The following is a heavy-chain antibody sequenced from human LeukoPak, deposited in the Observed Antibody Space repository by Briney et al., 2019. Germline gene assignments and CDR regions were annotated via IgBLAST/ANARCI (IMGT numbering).Heavy chain of an antibody. CDR3: ARGIGSYSDY. D-gene: IGHD1-26*01. J-gene: IGHJ4*02. V-gene: IGHV3-21*01. CDR2: ISSSSSYI. Sequence: SGGSLRLSCAASGFTFSSYAMSWVRQAPGKGLEWVSSISSSSSYIYYADSVKGRFTISRDNAKNSLYLQMNSLRAEDTAVYYCARGIGSYSDYWGQGTLVTVSS. CDR1: GFTFSSYA.